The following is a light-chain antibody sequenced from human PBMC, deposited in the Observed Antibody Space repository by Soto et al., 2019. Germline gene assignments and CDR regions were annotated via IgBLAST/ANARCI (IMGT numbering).Light chain of an antibody. CDR2: GAS. V-gene: IGKV3-20*01. CDR3: QQYGSSRPIT. Sequence: EIVLTQSPGTLSLSPGERATLSCRASQSVSSSYLAWYQQKPGQAPRLLIYGASSRATGIPDRFGGSGSGTDFTLTISRLEPEDFAVYYCQQYGSSRPITFGQGTRLEIK. CDR1: QSVSSSY. J-gene: IGKJ5*01.